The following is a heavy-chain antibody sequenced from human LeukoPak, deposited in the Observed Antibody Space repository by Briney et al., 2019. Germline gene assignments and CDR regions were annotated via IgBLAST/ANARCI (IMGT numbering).Heavy chain of an antibody. D-gene: IGHD2-2*01. Sequence: ASVKVSCKASGYTFTGYYMHWVRQAPGQGLEWMGWINPNSGGTNYAQKFQGRVTMTRNTSISTAYMELSSLRSEDTAVYYCARVQYCSSTSCYAGPPDYYGMDVWGQGTTVTVSS. CDR1: GYTFTGYY. V-gene: IGHV1-2*02. CDR3: ARVQYCSSTSCYAGPPDYYGMDV. CDR2: INPNSGGT. J-gene: IGHJ6*02.